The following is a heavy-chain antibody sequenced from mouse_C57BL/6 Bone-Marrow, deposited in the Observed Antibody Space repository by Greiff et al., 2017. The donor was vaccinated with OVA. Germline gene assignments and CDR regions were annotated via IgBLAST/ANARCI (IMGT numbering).Heavy chain of an antibody. D-gene: IGHD4-1*02. CDR3: ARPQLAHFDY. Sequence: EVKLMESGGGLVKPGGSLKLSCAASGFTFSDYGMHWVRQAPEKGLEWVAYISSGSSTIYYADTVKGRVTISRDNAKNTLFLQMTSLRSEDTAMYYCARPQLAHFDYWGQGTTLTVSS. V-gene: IGHV5-17*01. CDR2: ISSGSSTI. J-gene: IGHJ2*01. CDR1: GFTFSDYG.